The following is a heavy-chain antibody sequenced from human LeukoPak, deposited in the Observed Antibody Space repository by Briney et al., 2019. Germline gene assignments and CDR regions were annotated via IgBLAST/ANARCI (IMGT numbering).Heavy chain of an antibody. Sequence: SETLSLTCTVSGGSISSSSYYWGWIRQPPGKGLEWIGSIYYSGSTYYNPSLKSRVTISVDTSKNQFPLKLSSVTAADTAVYYCARGHRRYCSGGSCYLDYWGQGTLVTVSS. CDR3: ARGHRRYCSGGSCYLDY. J-gene: IGHJ4*02. CDR2: IYYSGST. D-gene: IGHD2-15*01. CDR1: GGSISSSSYY. V-gene: IGHV4-39*06.